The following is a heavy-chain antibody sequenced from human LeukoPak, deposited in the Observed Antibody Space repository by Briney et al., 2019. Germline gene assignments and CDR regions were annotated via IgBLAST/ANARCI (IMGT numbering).Heavy chain of an antibody. CDR1: GGSISRYY. CDR3: ARASSWHGYYMDV. D-gene: IGHD6-13*01. CDR2: ISYSGYT. J-gene: IGHJ6*03. V-gene: IGHV4-59*01. Sequence: PSETLSLTCTVSGGSISRYYWSWIRQPPGKALECVGYISYSGYTNYNPPLKSRVTISVDTSKNQFSLKLNSLTAADTAVYYCARASSWHGYYMDVWGKGTTVTVSS.